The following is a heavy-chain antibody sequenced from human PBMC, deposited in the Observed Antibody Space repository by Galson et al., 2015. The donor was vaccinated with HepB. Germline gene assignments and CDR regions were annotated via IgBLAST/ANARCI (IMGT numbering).Heavy chain of an antibody. CDR1: GYTLTELS. Sequence: SVKVSCKVSGYTLTELSMHWVRQAPGKGLEWMGGLDPEDGETIYAQKFQGRVTMTEDTSTDTAYMELSSLRSEDTAVYYCATGSAPVFGVVIISHAFDIWGQGTMVTVSS. D-gene: IGHD3-3*01. CDR3: ATGSAPVFGVVIISHAFDI. CDR2: LDPEDGET. V-gene: IGHV1-24*01. J-gene: IGHJ3*02.